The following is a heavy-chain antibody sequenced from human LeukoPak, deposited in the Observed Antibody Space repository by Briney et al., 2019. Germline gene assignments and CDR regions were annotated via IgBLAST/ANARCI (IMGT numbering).Heavy chain of an antibody. CDR2: INWNGGYI. CDR1: RFTFSSYG. D-gene: IGHD2-8*01. J-gene: IGHJ4*02. V-gene: IGHV3-20*04. Sequence: GGSLRLSCAASRFTFSSYGMSWVRQAPGKGLEWVSNINWNGGYIGYAESVKGRFTISRDNAKNSLYLQMNSLRAEDTAVYYCARGLMGGYPRFDHWGQGTLVTVSS. CDR3: ARGLMGGYPRFDH.